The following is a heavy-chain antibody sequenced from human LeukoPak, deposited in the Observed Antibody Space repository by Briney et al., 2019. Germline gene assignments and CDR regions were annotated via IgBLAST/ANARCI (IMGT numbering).Heavy chain of an antibody. CDR1: GFTFSSYS. CDR2: ISSGSTYI. J-gene: IGHJ3*02. D-gene: IGHD4-17*01. CDR3: ARDLRTTVTTRGNAFDI. Sequence: GGSLRLSCAASGFTFSSYSMNWVRQAPGKGLEWVSSISSGSTYIYYADSVKGRFTISRDNAKNSLYLQMNSLRAEDTAVYYCARDLRTTVTTRGNAFDIWGQGTMVTVSS. V-gene: IGHV3-21*01.